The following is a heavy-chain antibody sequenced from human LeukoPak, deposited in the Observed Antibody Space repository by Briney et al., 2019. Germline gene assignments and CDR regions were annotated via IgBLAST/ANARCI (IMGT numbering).Heavy chain of an antibody. CDR3: AREGEVAVAGTGYYYYYGMDV. CDR2: ISYDGSKQ. V-gene: IGHV3-30*03. Sequence: GESRRLSCAASGFTFSSHDMHWVRQAPGKGLEWVAAISYDGSKQLYADSVKGRFTISRDNSKNTLYLQMNSLRAEDTAVYYCAREGEVAVAGTGYYYYYGMDVWGQGTTVTVSS. D-gene: IGHD6-19*01. J-gene: IGHJ6*02. CDR1: GFTFSSHD.